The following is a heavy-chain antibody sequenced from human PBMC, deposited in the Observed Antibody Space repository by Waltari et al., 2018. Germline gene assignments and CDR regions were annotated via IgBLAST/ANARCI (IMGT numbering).Heavy chain of an antibody. CDR1: GDSVSSNSAA. Sequence: QVQLQQSGPGLVKPSQTLSLTCAISGDSVSSNSAAWNWIRQSPSRGLEWLGRTYYRSKWYNDYAVSVKSRITINPDTSKNQLSLQLNSVTPEDTAVYYCARAEPGYCSGGSCYSPLDYWGQGTLVTVSS. CDR3: ARAEPGYCSGGSCYSPLDY. CDR2: TYYRSKWYN. V-gene: IGHV6-1*01. J-gene: IGHJ4*02. D-gene: IGHD2-15*01.